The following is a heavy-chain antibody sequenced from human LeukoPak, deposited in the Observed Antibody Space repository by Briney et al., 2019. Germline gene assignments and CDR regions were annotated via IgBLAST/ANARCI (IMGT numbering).Heavy chain of an antibody. CDR3: ATDDVTTGTKTALGY. J-gene: IGHJ4*02. CDR2: IVVGSGNT. Sequence: GASVKVSCKASGFTFTSSAVQWVRQARGQGLEWIGWIVVGSGNTNYAQKFQERVTINRDMSTSTAYMELSSLRSEDTAVHYCATDDVTTGTKTALGYWGQGTLVTVSS. CDR1: GFTFTSSA. D-gene: IGHD1-1*01. V-gene: IGHV1-58*01.